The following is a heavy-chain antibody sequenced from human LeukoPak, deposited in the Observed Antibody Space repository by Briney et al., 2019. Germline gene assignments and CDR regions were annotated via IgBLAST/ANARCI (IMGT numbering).Heavy chain of an antibody. CDR3: ARGTDIVVVPAAEIDY. Sequence: GGSLRLSCAASGFTFSSYGMHWVRQAPGKGLEWVAVIWYDGSNKYYADSVEGRFTISRDNSKNTLYLQMNSLRAEDTAVYYCARGTDIVVVPAAEIDYWGQGTLVTVSS. CDR1: GFTFSSYG. J-gene: IGHJ4*02. D-gene: IGHD2-2*01. V-gene: IGHV3-33*01. CDR2: IWYDGSNK.